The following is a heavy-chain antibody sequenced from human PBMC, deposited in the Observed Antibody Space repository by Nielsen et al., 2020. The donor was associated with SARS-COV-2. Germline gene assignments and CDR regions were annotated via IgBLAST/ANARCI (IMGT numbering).Heavy chain of an antibody. CDR3: ARDELSSGWYFDY. CDR1: GFTFSSYG. V-gene: IGHV3-33*01. Sequence: GESLKISCAASGFTFSSYGMHWVRQAPGKGLEWVAVIWYDGSNKYYADSVKGRFTISRDNSKNTLYLQMNSLRAEDTAVYYCARDELSSGWYFDYWGQGTLVTVSS. J-gene: IGHJ4*02. D-gene: IGHD6-19*01. CDR2: IWYDGSNK.